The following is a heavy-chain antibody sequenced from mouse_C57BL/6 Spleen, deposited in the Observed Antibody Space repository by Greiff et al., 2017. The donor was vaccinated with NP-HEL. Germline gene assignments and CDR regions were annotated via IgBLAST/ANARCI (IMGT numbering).Heavy chain of an antibody. Sequence: EVKLVESGGGLVQPGGSLSLSCAASGFTFTDYYMSWVRQPPGKALEWLGFIRNKANGYTTEYSASVKGRFTISRDNSQSILYLQMNALRAEDSATYYCARLITTRYFDVWGTGTTVTVSS. CDR1: GFTFTDYY. CDR3: ARLITTRYFDV. CDR2: IRNKANGYTT. J-gene: IGHJ1*03. V-gene: IGHV7-3*01. D-gene: IGHD1-1*01.